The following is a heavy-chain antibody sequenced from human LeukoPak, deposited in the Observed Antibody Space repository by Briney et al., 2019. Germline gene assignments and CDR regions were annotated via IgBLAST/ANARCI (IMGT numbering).Heavy chain of an antibody. Sequence: SETLSLTCTVSGGSISSYYWSWIRQPPGKGLEWIGYIYYSGSTNYNPPLNSRVTISVATSKNHFSLKLSSVTAADTAVYYCARQHPYCSSTSCYTYYFDYWGQGTLVTVSS. CDR1: GGSISSYY. J-gene: IGHJ4*02. D-gene: IGHD2-2*02. V-gene: IGHV4-59*08. CDR2: IYYSGST. CDR3: ARQHPYCSSTSCYTYYFDY.